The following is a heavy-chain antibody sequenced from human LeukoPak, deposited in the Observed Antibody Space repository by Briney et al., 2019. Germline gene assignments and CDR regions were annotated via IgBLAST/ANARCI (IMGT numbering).Heavy chain of an antibody. CDR2: IYTRGST. CDR3: ARGRYCSADICSGGDAFDI. V-gene: IGHV4-4*07. J-gene: IGHJ3*02. Sequence: SETLSLTCTVSGISNNSHYLNWIRQPPGKGLEWIGRIYTRGSTNYNPSLKSRVTMSVDTSKNQFSLKLSSVTAADTAVYYCARGRYCSADICSGGDAFDIWGQGTMVSVSS. D-gene: IGHD2-15*01. CDR1: GISNNSHY.